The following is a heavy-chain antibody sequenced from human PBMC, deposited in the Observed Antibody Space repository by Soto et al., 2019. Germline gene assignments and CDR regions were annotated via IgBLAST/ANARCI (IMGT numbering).Heavy chain of an antibody. Sequence: PGESLKISCKGSGFSFTSYWIGWVRQMPGKGLECMGIIYPRDSDTRYNPSLQGQVTISVDESIDTAYLQWISLKTSDTAMYYCARTGVAEAFEIWGQGTMGTVS. CDR3: ARTGVAEAFEI. V-gene: IGHV5-51*01. CDR1: GFSFTSYW. CDR2: IYPRDSDT. J-gene: IGHJ3*02. D-gene: IGHD3-3*01.